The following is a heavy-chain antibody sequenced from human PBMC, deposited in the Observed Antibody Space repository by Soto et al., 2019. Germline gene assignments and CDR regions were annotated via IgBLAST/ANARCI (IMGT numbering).Heavy chain of an antibody. V-gene: IGHV4-4*07. D-gene: IGHD6-13*01. CDR1: GGSISEKY. CDR3: VASLAASGLNWLDP. J-gene: IGHJ5*02. CDR2: IFANGHT. Sequence: SETLALTCIVSGGSISEKYWNWVRQPPGKGLEWIGLIFANGHTDYNPSLKSRVTMSVDASKNQFSLRLTSMTAADTAVYYCVASLAASGLNWLDPWGRGTLVTVSS.